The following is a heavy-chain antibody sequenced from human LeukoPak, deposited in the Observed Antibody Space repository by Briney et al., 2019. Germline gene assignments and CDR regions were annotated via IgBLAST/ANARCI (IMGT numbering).Heavy chain of an antibody. V-gene: IGHV1-2*02. CDR2: INPNSGGT. CDR1: GYTFTGYY. D-gene: IGHD3-10*01. Sequence: GASVKVSCKASGYTFTGYYMNWVRQAPGQGLEWMGWINPNSGGTNYAQKFQGRVTMTRDTSISTAYMELSRLRSDDTAVYYCARGRQPENYYGSGSYYFAWGQGTLVTVSS. CDR3: ARGRQPENYYGSGSYYFA. J-gene: IGHJ5*02.